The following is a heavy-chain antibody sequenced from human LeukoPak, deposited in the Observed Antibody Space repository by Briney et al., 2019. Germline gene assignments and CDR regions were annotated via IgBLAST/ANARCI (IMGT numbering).Heavy chain of an antibody. D-gene: IGHD4-17*01. CDR3: ARVGPRYGDSYYFDY. V-gene: IGHV4-59*12. CDR1: GGSISSYY. Sequence: SETLSLTCTVSGGSISSYYWNWIRQPPGKGLEWIGYIYNSGNTNYNPSLKSRVTISVDTSKNQFSLKLSSVTAADTAVYYCARVGPRYGDSYYFDYWGQGTLVTVSS. CDR2: IYNSGNT. J-gene: IGHJ4*02.